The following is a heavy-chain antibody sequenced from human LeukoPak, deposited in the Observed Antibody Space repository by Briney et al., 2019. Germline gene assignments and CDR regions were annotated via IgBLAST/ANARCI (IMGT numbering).Heavy chain of an antibody. D-gene: IGHD1-26*01. V-gene: IGHV3-23*01. CDR2: IRGSGGGT. J-gene: IGHJ4*02. Sequence: GGSLRLSCAASGFTFNDHAMSWVRQAPGKGLEGVSTIRGSGGGTYYVDSVKGRFSISRDSSKNTLYLEMNSLRAEDTAVYYCAKYSGSYLHYFDYWGQGTLVTVSS. CDR3: AKYSGSYLHYFDY. CDR1: GFTFNDHA.